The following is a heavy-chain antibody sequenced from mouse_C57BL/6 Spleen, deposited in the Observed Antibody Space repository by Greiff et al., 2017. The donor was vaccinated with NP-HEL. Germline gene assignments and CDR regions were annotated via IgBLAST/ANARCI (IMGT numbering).Heavy chain of an antibody. CDR3: ARALYYYGSSPPGFAY. CDR1: GFNIKDYY. J-gene: IGHJ3*01. V-gene: IGHV14-2*01. CDR2: IDPEDGGT. D-gene: IGHD1-1*01. Sequence: VQLQQSGAELVKPGASVKLSCTASGFNIKDYYMHWVKQRTEQGLEWIGRIDPEDGGTKYAPQFQGKATITADTSSNTAYLQLSSLTSEDTAVYYCARALYYYGSSPPGFAYWGQGTLVTVSA.